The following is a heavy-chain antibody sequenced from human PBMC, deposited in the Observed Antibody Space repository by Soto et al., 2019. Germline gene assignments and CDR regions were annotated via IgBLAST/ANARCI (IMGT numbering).Heavy chain of an antibody. CDR2: IYPSDSDT. CDR3: ARPRGINDAFDI. D-gene: IGHD3-10*01. Sequence: PGESLKISCKGSGYSFTSYWIGWVRQMPGKGLEWMGIIYPSDSDTRYSLSFQGLVTISVDKSITTAYLQWSSLKVSDTAMYYCARPRGINDAFDIWGQGTMVTVS. CDR1: GYSFTSYW. V-gene: IGHV5-51*01. J-gene: IGHJ3*02.